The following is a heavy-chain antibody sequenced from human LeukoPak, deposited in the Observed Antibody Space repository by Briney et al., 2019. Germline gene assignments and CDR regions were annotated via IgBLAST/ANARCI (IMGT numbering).Heavy chain of an antibody. D-gene: IGHD2-2*01. CDR1: GFTVSSNY. Sequence: PGGSLRLSCAAPGFTVSSNYMNWVRQAPGKGLEWVSVIYSSGSTYYADSVKGRFTISRDNSKNTLYLQMNSLRAEDTAVYYCAKDNRIVVVPAAYNWFDPWGQGTLVTVSS. V-gene: IGHV3-53*01. CDR2: IYSSGST. J-gene: IGHJ5*02. CDR3: AKDNRIVVVPAAYNWFDP.